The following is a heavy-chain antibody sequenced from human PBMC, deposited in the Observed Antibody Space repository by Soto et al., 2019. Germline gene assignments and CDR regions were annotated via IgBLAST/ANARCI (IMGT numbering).Heavy chain of an antibody. D-gene: IGHD3-10*01. CDR3: SRGSTYYGFLT. J-gene: IGHJ5*02. CDR1: GDSMGSGDYY. V-gene: IGHV4-30-4*01. Sequence: QVQLQESGPGLVKPSQTLSLTCTVSGDSMGSGDYYWTWIRQPPGKGLEWIGYIYYIGTTFYNPSLESRVNISIGTSKNYFSLRLTSVTAADTAVYYCSRGSTYYGFLTWGQGTLVTVSS. CDR2: IYYIGTT.